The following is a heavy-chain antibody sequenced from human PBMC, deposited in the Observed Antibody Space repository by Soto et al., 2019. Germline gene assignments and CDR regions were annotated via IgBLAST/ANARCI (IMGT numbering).Heavy chain of an antibody. J-gene: IGHJ6*02. Sequence: GGSLRLSCAASGFTFSSYWMHWVRQAPGKGLVWVSHISSGHYTNYADSVQGRFTMSRDNAKNSLHLQMDSLTVEDTAVYYCVRELGGLDVWGRGTTVTVSS. CDR1: GFTFSSYW. CDR2: ISSGHYT. D-gene: IGHD3-3*02. CDR3: VRELGGLDV. V-gene: IGHV3-74*01.